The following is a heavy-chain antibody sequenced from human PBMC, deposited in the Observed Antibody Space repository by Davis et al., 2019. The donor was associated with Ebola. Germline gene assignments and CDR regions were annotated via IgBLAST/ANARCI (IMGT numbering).Heavy chain of an antibody. CDR2: IHPSGGAR. CDR3: ARDFAPFAGIYLGGIDP. J-gene: IGHJ5*02. Sequence: ASVKVSCQASGYTFPQYYIHWVRQAPGQGLEWMGMIHPSGGARSNAQNFQGRITMNRDTSTSTVYMELSSLKSEDTAVYYCARDFAPFAGIYLGGIDPWGQGTLVTVSS. V-gene: IGHV1-46*01. D-gene: IGHD1-26*01. CDR1: GYTFPQYY.